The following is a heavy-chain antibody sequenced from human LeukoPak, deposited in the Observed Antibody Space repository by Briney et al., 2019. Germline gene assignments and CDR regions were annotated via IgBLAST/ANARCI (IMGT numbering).Heavy chain of an antibody. J-gene: IGHJ4*02. Sequence: SETLSLTCDVSGGSVTSTSWWTWVRQPPGEVLGCIGEGRLGGGTKYIPSLKSRLIMSVDLPENIISLKLSSVTAADTAVYYCAREGDFYRPLDSSGQGTLVTVSS. CDR2: GRLGGGT. D-gene: IGHD3-3*01. CDR1: GGSVTSTSW. V-gene: IGHV4-4*02. CDR3: AREGDFYRPLDS.